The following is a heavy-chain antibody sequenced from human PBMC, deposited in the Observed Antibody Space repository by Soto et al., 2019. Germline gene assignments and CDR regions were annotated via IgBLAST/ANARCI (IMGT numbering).Heavy chain of an antibody. CDR3: ARCRWFDP. CDR1: GGSVVSICDS. V-gene: IGHV4-61*05. Sequence: PSETLSLTSTVSGGSVVSICDSWGWIRQPPGKGLEWIGTIYSSENTNYNPSLKSRVTISVDMPKNQFSLKLSSVTAADTAVYYCARCRWFDPWGQGTLVTVS. J-gene: IGHJ5*02. CDR2: IYSSENT.